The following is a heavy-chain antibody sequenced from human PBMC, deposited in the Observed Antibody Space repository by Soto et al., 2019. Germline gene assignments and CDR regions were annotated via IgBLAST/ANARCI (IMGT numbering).Heavy chain of an antibody. CDR1: GFNFNIYA. D-gene: IGHD3-9*01. V-gene: IGHV3-23*01. CDR2: ISGNGGVA. Sequence: PGGSLRLSCAASGFNFNIYAMSWVRQAPGRGLECVSDISGNGGVAYYADSVKGRFTISRDNSKNTLNLQMNGLRAEDTAVYFCARDDARYDVLTAFYFDQWGQGTPVTVS. CDR3: ARDDARYDVLTAFYFDQ. J-gene: IGHJ4*02.